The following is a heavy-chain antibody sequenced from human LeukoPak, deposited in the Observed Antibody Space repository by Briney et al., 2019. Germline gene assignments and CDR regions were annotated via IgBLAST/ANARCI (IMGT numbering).Heavy chain of an antibody. CDR1: GFTVSDSY. J-gene: IGHJ4*02. V-gene: IGHV3-53*01. CDR2: LYSSGST. CDR3: ARWGYGSGTYPTYYFDF. Sequence: GGSLRLSCAASGFTVSDSYMNWVRQAPGKGLEWVSVLYSSGSTYYADSVKGRFTISRDNSKITLYLQMNTLRAEDTAVYYCARWGYGSGTYPTYYFDFWGQGTLVTVSS. D-gene: IGHD3-10*01.